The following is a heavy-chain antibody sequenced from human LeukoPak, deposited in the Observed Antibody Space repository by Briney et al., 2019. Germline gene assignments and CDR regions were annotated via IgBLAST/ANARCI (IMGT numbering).Heavy chain of an antibody. CDR2: IYYSRST. CDR3: ARGPSVSSWYLTLFDY. J-gene: IGHJ4*02. Sequence: PSETLSLTCTVPGGSISSYYWSWIRQPPGKGLEWIGYIYYSRSTNYNPSLKSRVTISVDTSKNQFSLKLSSVTAADTAVYYCARGPSVSSWYLTLFDYWGQGTLVTVSS. CDR1: GGSISSYY. V-gene: IGHV4-59*01. D-gene: IGHD6-13*01.